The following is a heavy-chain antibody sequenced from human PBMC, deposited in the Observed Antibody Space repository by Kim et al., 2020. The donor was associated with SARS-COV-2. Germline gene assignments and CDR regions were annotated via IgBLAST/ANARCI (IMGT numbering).Heavy chain of an antibody. CDR1: GGSISSYY. Sequence: SETLSLTCTVSGGSISSYYWSWIRQPPGKGLEWIGYIYYSGSTNYNPSLKSRVTISVDTSKNQFSLKLSSVTAADTAVYYCARGEGDIVVVTAPNWYFDLWGRGTLVTVSS. D-gene: IGHD2-21*02. CDR3: ARGEGDIVVVTAPNWYFDL. CDR2: IYYSGST. J-gene: IGHJ2*01. V-gene: IGHV4-59*13.